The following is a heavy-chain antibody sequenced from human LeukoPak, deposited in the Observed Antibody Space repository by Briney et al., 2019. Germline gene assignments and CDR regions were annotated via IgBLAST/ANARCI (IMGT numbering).Heavy chain of an antibody. CDR1: GGSISGYY. CDR2: IYSSGST. Sequence: PSETLSLTCSVSGGSISGYYWGWIRQPPGQTLEWIGYIYSSGSTNYNPSLQSRVTISLDTSKNQFSLKLSSVTAADTAVYYCARHVFCSGDSCYPDGPFDIWGQGTTVTVSS. V-gene: IGHV4-4*09. D-gene: IGHD2-15*01. CDR3: ARHVFCSGDSCYPDGPFDI. J-gene: IGHJ3*02.